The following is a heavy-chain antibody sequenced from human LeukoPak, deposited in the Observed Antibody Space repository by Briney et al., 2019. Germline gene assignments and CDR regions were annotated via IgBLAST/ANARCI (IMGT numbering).Heavy chain of an antibody. J-gene: IGHJ6*02. CDR1: GFTFSDYN. CDR2: ISTTSSYI. Sequence: GGSLRLSCIASGFTFSDYNMNWVRQAPGQGLEWVSYISTTSSYIYYTDSVKGRFTISRDNAKNSLYLQMNSLRAEDTAVYYCTRHEDYYYGMDVWGQGTTVTVSS. V-gene: IGHV3-21*06. CDR3: TRHEDYYYGMDV.